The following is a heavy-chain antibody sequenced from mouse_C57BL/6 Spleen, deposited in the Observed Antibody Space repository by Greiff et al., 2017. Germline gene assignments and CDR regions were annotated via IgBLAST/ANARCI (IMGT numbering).Heavy chain of an antibody. CDR2: IRSKSNNYAT. D-gene: IGHD2-2*01. Sequence: EVKLVESGGGLVQPKGSLKLSCAASGFSFNTYAMNWVRQAPGKGLEWVARIRSKSNNYATYYADSVKDRFTISRDDSESMLYLQMNNLKTEDTAMYYCVRHFYYGYDVGYFDYWGQGTTLTVSS. CDR1: GFSFNTYA. V-gene: IGHV10-1*01. J-gene: IGHJ2*01. CDR3: VRHFYYGYDVGYFDY.